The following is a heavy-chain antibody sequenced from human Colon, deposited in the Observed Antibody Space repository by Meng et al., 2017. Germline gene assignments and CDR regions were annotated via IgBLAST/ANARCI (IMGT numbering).Heavy chain of an antibody. V-gene: IGHV3-21*01. Sequence: GGSLRLSCAASGFTFSTYSMNWVRQAPGKGLEWVSYISSSGSYIYYADSLKGRFTISRDNAKNSLYLQMNSLRAEDTAVYHCAGNRDGYNYDYHFDYWGQGTLVTVSS. CDR2: ISSSGSYI. CDR1: GFTFSTYS. D-gene: IGHD5-24*01. CDR3: AGNRDGYNYDYHFDY. J-gene: IGHJ4*02.